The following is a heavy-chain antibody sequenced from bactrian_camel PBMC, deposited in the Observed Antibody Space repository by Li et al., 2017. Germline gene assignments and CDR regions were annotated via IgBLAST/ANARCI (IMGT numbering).Heavy chain of an antibody. CDR2: IYAGRDRPEFP. Sequence: HVQLVESGGGSVQAGGSLRLSCVVSGYARGSYCMSWFRQAPGNEREGVAAIYAGRDRPEFPWHAPSVKGRFTISKDNAKNTLYLQMNSLKPEDTAMYYCAADSTCPPAMLAAANRGTDFGYWGQGTQVTVS. D-gene: IGHD3*01. V-gene: IGHV3S1*01. CDR1: GYARGSYC. J-gene: IGHJ6*01. CDR3: AADSTCPPAMLAAANRGTDFGY.